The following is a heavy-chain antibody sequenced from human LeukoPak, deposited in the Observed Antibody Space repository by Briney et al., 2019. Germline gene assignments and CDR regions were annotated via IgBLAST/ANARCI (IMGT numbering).Heavy chain of an antibody. V-gene: IGHV3-23*01. Sequence: GGSLRLSCAASGFTLSNYPMSWVHQAPGKGLEWVSTIGAGGGATYYADSVKGRFTFSTDSSKNTLYLQMNSLKAEDTAVYYCAKGLAVATSYFDYWGQGTLVTVSS. CDR3: AKGLAVATSYFDY. CDR1: GFTLSNYP. D-gene: IGHD6-19*01. CDR2: IGAGGGAT. J-gene: IGHJ4*02.